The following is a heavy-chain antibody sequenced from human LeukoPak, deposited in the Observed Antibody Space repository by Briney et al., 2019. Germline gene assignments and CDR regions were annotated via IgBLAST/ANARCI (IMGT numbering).Heavy chain of an antibody. CDR3: ARGRETYSFPVDY. CDR2: INHRGST. D-gene: IGHD4-11*01. CDR1: GGSLSNYF. V-gene: IGHV4-34*01. J-gene: IGHJ4*02. Sequence: SETLSLTCAVYGGSLSNYFWNWIRQSPGKGLEWIGEINHRGSTNHNPSLKSRVSISIDTSKNQFSQRLSSVTAADTAIYYCARGRETYSFPVDYWGQGTLVTVSS.